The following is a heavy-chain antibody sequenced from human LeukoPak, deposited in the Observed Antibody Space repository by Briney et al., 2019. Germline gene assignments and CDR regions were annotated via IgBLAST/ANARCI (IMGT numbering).Heavy chain of an antibody. V-gene: IGHV3-74*01. Sequence: GGSLRLSCAASGFTFSSSWMHWVRQAPGKGLVWVSRINPDESTTTYADSVKGRFTISRDNAKNTLYLQMNSLRVEDTAVYYCARDLGDGTPFDYWGQGTLVTVSS. CDR2: INPDESTT. J-gene: IGHJ4*02. CDR3: ARDLGDGTPFDY. D-gene: IGHD1-7*01. CDR1: GFTFSSSW.